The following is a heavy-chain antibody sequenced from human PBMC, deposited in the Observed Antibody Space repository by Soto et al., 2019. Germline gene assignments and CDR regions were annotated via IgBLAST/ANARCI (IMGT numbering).Heavy chain of an antibody. J-gene: IGHJ4*02. CDR1: GFTISTYS. D-gene: IGHD6-19*01. V-gene: IGHV3-48*02. Sequence: EVQLVESGGGLVQPGGSLRLSCAASGFTISTYSMTWVRRAPGKGLEWVSYIGGTVGSIYYADSAKGRFTISRDNAKSSLYLQMNSLRDEDTAVYYCARVRGPRDSSGWNDYWGQGTLVTVSS. CDR3: ARVRGPRDSSGWNDY. CDR2: IGGTVGSI.